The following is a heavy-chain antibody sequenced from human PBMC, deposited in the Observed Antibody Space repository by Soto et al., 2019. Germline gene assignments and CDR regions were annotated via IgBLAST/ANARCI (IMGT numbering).Heavy chain of an antibody. CDR1: GGSFSGYY. D-gene: IGHD2-2*01. CDR2: INHSGST. Sequence: SETLSLTCAVYGGSFSGYYWSWIRQPPGKGLEWIGEINHSGSTNYNPSLKSRVTISVDTSKNQFSLKLSSVTAADTAVYYCERGLAVLSAASLFCCFDPWGQGILVTVS. CDR3: ERGLAVLSAASLFCCFDP. J-gene: IGHJ5*02. V-gene: IGHV4-34*01.